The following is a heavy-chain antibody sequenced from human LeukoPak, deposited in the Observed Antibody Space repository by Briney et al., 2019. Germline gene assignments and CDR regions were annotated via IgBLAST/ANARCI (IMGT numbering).Heavy chain of an antibody. V-gene: IGHV3-43D*03. J-gene: IGHJ5*02. CDR2: ISWDGGST. CDR1: GFTFDDYA. Sequence: PGGSLRLSCAASGFTFDDYAMHWVRQAPGKGLEWVSLISWDGGSTYYADSVKGRFTISRDSSKNTVYLQMNSLRDEDTAVYYCARGPPFDPWGQGTLVTVSS. CDR3: ARGPPFDP.